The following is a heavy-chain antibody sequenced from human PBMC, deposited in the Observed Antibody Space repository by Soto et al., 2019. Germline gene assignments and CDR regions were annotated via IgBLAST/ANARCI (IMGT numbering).Heavy chain of an antibody. V-gene: IGHV3-74*01. CDR3: ARDTNGLHY. Sequence: GGSMGLSCAASRLIFSNYKMHWVRQAPGKGLVWVSRINTDGSITDYADSVKGRFTVSRDNAKNTMYLQMNSLTADDTAVYYCARDTNGLHYWGQGTLVTVSS. CDR2: INTDGSIT. D-gene: IGHD2-8*01. J-gene: IGHJ4*02. CDR1: RLIFSNYK.